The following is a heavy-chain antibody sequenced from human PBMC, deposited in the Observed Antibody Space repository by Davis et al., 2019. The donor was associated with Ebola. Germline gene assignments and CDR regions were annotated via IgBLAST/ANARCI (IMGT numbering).Heavy chain of an antibody. CDR2: ILPILGAT. J-gene: IGHJ4*02. D-gene: IGHD5-18*01. CDR1: GDTFGEYG. Sequence: SVNVSCKTSGDTFGEYGYNWVRQAPGQRLEWMGRILPILGATNYAQNFQGRVTITADKSTYTVYLELSSLRSEDTAVYYCARGILAEGLDSWGQGTLVSVSS. V-gene: IGHV1-69*04. CDR3: ARGILAEGLDS.